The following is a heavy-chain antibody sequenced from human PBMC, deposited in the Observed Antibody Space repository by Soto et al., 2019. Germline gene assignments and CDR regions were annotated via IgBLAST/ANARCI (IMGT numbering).Heavy chain of an antibody. CDR2: INPSGGST. D-gene: IGHD6-13*01. CDR1: GYTFTSYY. Sequence: ASVKVSCKASGYTFTSYYMHWVRQAPGQGLEWMGIINPSGGSTSYAQKFQGRVTMTRDTSTSTVYMELSSLRSEDMAVYYCARDNARYSSSGTLIDYWGQGTLVTVSS. J-gene: IGHJ4*02. V-gene: IGHV1-46*01. CDR3: ARDNARYSSSGTLIDY.